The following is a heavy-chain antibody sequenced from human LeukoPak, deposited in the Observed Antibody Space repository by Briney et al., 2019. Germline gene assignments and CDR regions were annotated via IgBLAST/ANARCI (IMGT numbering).Heavy chain of an antibody. J-gene: IGHJ4*02. CDR2: IYSGGST. Sequence: GGSLRLSCAASGFTFSSYAMSWVRQAPGKGLEWVSVIYSGGSTKYADSVKARFTISRDNSKNTVYLQMNSLRAEDTAVYYCARATLDNWGQGTLVTVSS. CDR3: ARATLDN. V-gene: IGHV3-53*01. CDR1: GFTFSSYA.